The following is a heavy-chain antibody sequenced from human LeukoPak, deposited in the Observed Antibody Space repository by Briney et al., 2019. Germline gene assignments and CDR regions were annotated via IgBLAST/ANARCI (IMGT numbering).Heavy chain of an antibody. CDR3: ARETYYGSGSADY. J-gene: IGHJ4*02. CDR1: GGSISSGGYS. Sequence: SQTLSLTCAVSGGSISSGGYSWSWIRQPPGKGLEWIGYIYHSGSTYYNPSLKSRVTISVDRSKNQFSLKLSSVTAADTAVYYCARETYYGSGSADYWGQGTLVTVSS. CDR2: IYHSGST. D-gene: IGHD3-10*01. V-gene: IGHV4-30-2*01.